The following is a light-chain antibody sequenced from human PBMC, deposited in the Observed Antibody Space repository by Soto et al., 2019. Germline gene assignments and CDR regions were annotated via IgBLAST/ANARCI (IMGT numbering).Light chain of an antibody. J-gene: IGKJ1*01. V-gene: IGKV1-39*01. CDR2: AAS. Sequence: DRQMTQSPSSLSASVGYRVTITCRASQSISTYLNWYQQKPGKAPKLLIYAASSLQSGVPSRFSGSGSGTDFTLTISSLEPEDFATYYCQQSYSTPGTFGQGTKVDIK. CDR3: QQSYSTPGT. CDR1: QSISTY.